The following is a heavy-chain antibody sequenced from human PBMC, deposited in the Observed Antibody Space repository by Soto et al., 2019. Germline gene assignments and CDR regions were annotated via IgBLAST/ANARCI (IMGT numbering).Heavy chain of an antibody. J-gene: IGHJ5*02. CDR1: GFTFRSFT. Sequence: LRLSCAASGFTFRSFTMDWVRQAPGKGLEWVSTISSNSAYIYYTDALRGRFTISRDNAKNSLHLQMNSLRAEDTAVYYCTRDASRDSSARGWFDPWGPGALVTVSS. V-gene: IGHV3-21*01. D-gene: IGHD6-13*01. CDR2: ISSNSAYI. CDR3: TRDASRDSSARGWFDP.